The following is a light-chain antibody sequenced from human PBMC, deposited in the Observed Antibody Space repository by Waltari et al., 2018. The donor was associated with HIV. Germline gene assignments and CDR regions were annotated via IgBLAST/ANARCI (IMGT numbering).Light chain of an antibody. CDR2: DSY. Sequence: QSVLTQPPSVSAAPGQKVSIPCSGRDPNLGNNDVSWYQQLPGTAPNPLIYDSYKRPSGIPDRFSGSKSGTSATLGIAGLQTGDEAYYYCATWDASLTVVFGGGTKLTVL. CDR3: ATWDASLTVV. J-gene: IGLJ2*01. CDR1: DPNLGNND. V-gene: IGLV1-51*01.